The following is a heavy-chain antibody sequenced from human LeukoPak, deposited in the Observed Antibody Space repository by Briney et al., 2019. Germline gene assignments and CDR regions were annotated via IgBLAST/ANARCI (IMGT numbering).Heavy chain of an antibody. CDR3: ARDRGGYYYMDV. V-gene: IGHV3-21*01. J-gene: IGHJ6*03. CDR2: ISSSSSYI. D-gene: IGHD3-16*01. Sequence: GGSLRLSCAASGFTFSSYSMNWVRQAPGKGLEWVSSISSSSSYIYYADSVKGRFTISRDNAKNSLYLQINSLRAEDTAVYYCARDRGGYYYMDVWGKGTTLTISS. CDR1: GFTFSSYS.